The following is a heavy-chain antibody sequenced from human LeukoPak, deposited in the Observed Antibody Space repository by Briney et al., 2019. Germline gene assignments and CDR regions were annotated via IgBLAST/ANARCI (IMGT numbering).Heavy chain of an antibody. J-gene: IGHJ4*02. CDR3: AGVTVATGGY. Sequence: SETLSLTCAVYGGSFSGYYWSWIRQPPGKGLEWIGEINHSGSTNYNPSLKSRVTISVDTSKNQFSLKLSSVTAADTAVDYCAGVTVATGGYWGQGTLVTVSS. CDR2: INHSGST. V-gene: IGHV4-34*01. CDR1: GGSFSGYY. D-gene: IGHD5-12*01.